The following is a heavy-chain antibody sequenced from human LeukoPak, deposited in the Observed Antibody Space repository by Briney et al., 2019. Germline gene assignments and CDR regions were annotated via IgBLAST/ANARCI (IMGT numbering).Heavy chain of an antibody. CDR1: GFTFSSYS. CDR2: ISSSSSTI. Sequence: PGGSLRLSCAASGFTFSSYSMNWVRQAPGKGLEWVSYISSSSSTIYYADSVKGRFTISRDNAKNSLYLQMNSLRAEDTAVYYCAKDREDGSGSYYNVFDYWGQGTLVTVSS. V-gene: IGHV3-48*04. J-gene: IGHJ4*02. D-gene: IGHD3-10*01. CDR3: AKDREDGSGSYYNVFDY.